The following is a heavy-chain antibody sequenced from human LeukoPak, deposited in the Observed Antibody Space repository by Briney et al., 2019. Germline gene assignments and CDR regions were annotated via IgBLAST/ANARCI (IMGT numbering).Heavy chain of an antibody. Sequence: SETLSLTCAVYGGSFSGYYWSWIRQPPGKGLEWIGEINHSGSTNYNPSLKSRVTISVDTSKNQFSLKVSSVTAADTAVYYCARARWLQSYYFDYWGQGTLVTVSS. D-gene: IGHD5-24*01. V-gene: IGHV4-34*01. CDR2: INHSGST. CDR1: GGSFSGYY. J-gene: IGHJ4*02. CDR3: ARARWLQSYYFDY.